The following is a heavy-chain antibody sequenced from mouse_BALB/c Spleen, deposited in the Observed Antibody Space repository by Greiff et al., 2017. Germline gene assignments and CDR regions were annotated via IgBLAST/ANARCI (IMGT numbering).Heavy chain of an antibody. J-gene: IGHJ2*01. CDR3: AREGYRYDHFDY. CDR1: GFSLTSYG. Sequence: VMLVESGPGLVAPSQSLSITCTVSGFSLTSYGVHWVRQPPGKGLEWLGVIWAGGSTNYNSALMSRLSISKDNSKSQVFLKMNSLQTEDTAMYYCAREGYRYDHFDYWGQGTTLTVSS. V-gene: IGHV2-9*02. CDR2: IWAGGST. D-gene: IGHD2-14*01.